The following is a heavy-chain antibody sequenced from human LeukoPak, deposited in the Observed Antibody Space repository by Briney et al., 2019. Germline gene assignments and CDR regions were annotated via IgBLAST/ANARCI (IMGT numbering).Heavy chain of an antibody. CDR3: ARVAIRGGSYYDY. J-gene: IGHJ4*02. D-gene: IGHD1-26*01. CDR2: ISPNSGDT. V-gene: IGHV1-2*02. CDR1: GYTFTGHY. Sequence: GASVKVSCKASGYTFTGHYMHWVRQAPGQGLEWMGWISPNSGDTDYAQRFQGRVTMTRDTSISTAYMELSRLRSDDTAVYYCARVAIRGGSYYDYWGQGTLVTVSS.